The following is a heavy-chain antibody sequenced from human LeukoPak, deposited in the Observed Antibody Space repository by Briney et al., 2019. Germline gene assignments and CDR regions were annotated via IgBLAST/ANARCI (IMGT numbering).Heavy chain of an antibody. CDR2: IRSKAYGGTT. J-gene: IGHJ4*02. D-gene: IGHD2-2*02. Sequence: GGSLRLSCAASGFTFSDYYMSWVRQAPGKGLEWVGFIRSKAYGGTTEYAASVKGRFTISRDDSKSIAYLQMNSLKTEDTAVYYCTREEEYYCSSTSCYSPSDYWGQGTLVTVSS. V-gene: IGHV3-49*04. CDR3: TREEEYYCSSTSCYSPSDY. CDR1: GFTFSDYY.